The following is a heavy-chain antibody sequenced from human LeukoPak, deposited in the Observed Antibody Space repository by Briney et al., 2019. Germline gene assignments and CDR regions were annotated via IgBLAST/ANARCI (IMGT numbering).Heavy chain of an antibody. D-gene: IGHD3-9*01. CDR3: AKWGDYDVLTGYYDPDY. J-gene: IGHJ4*02. CDR1: GFTFSNYA. V-gene: IGHV3-23*01. CDR2: ITGSGGST. Sequence: GGSLRLSCAASGFTFSNYATSWVRQAPGKGLEWVSAITGSGGSTCYADSVKGRFTISRDNSKNTLYLQMNSLRAEDTAVYYCAKWGDYDVLTGYYDPDYWGQGTLVTVSS.